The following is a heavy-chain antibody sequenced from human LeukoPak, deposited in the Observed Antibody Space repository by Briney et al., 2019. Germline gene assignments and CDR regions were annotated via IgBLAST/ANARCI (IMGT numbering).Heavy chain of an antibody. Sequence: GGSLRLSCAASGFIFSDYYMSWVRQAPGKGLEWVSYISSSGTTISYADSVKGRFTISRDNANNSLYLQMNSLRAEDTAVYYCARDPLSTSSPVDYWGQGTLVTVSS. CDR1: GFIFSDYY. J-gene: IGHJ4*02. CDR3: ARDPLSTSSPVDY. CDR2: ISSSGTTI. V-gene: IGHV3-11*04. D-gene: IGHD2-2*01.